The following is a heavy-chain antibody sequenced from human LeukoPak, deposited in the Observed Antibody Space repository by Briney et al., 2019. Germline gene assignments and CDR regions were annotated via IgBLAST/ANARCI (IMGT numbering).Heavy chain of an antibody. D-gene: IGHD5-18*01. Sequence: LRLSCAASGFTFSSYAMSWIRQPPGKGLEWIGYIYHSGSTYYNPSLKSRVTISVDRSKNQFSLKLTSVTAADTAIYYCARDGYRTVGDYWGQGTLVTVSS. V-gene: IGHV4-30-2*01. CDR3: ARDGYRTVGDY. CDR1: GFTFSSYA. J-gene: IGHJ4*02. CDR2: IYHSGST.